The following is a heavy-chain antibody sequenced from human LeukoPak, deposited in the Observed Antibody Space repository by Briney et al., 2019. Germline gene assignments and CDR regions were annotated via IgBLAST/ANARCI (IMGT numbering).Heavy chain of an antibody. CDR2: VYSGGST. CDR3: ARASMAAGGYYFDY. J-gene: IGHJ4*02. Sequence: PGGSLRLSCAASGFTFSSYGMHWVRQAPGKGLEWVSVVYSGGSTYYADSVKDRFTISRDKSKNTLYLQMNSLRAEDTAVYYCARASMAAGGYYFDYWGQGTLVTVSS. D-gene: IGHD6-13*01. CDR1: GFTFSSYG. V-gene: IGHV3-66*01.